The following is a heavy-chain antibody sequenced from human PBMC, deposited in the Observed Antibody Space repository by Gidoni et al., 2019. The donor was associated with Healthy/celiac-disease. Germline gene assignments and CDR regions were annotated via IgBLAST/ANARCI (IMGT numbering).Heavy chain of an antibody. CDR2: IKQDGSEK. D-gene: IGHD6-6*01. CDR1: GFTFSSYW. V-gene: IGHV3-7*01. Sequence: EVQLVESGGGLVQPGGSLRLSCAASGFTFSSYWMRWVRQAPGKGLEWVANIKQDGSEKDYVDAGKGRFTISRDNAKNSLYLQMNSLRAEDTAVYYCARDPLRLAARRHNWFDPWGQGTLVTVSS. J-gene: IGHJ5*02. CDR3: ARDPLRLAARRHNWFDP.